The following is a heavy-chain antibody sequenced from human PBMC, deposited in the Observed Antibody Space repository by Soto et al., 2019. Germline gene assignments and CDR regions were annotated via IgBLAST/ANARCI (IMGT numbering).Heavy chain of an antibody. CDR1: GLTFSSYG. J-gene: IGHJ4*02. Sequence: GGSLRLSCAASGLTFSSYGMHWVRQTPGKGLEWVAVISYDESNIYYTDSVKGRFTISRDNSKNTLYLQMNSLRPGDTAVYYCAATDYGDPPFDFWGQGTLVTVSS. CDR3: AATDYGDPPFDF. D-gene: IGHD4-17*01. V-gene: IGHV3-30*03. CDR2: ISYDESNI.